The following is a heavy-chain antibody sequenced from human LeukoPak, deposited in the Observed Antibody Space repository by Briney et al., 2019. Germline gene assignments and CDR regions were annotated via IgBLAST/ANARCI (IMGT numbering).Heavy chain of an antibody. CDR3: ARLYGMVAMQHFDY. CDR1: GYTFTSYG. CDR2: ISAYNGNT. Sequence: VASVKVSCKASGYTFTSYGISWVPQAPGQGLEWMGWISAYNGNTNYAQKFQGRVTMTTDTSTSTAYMELRSLRSDDTAVYYCARLYGMVAMQHFDYWGQGTQVTVSS. J-gene: IGHJ4*02. D-gene: IGHD5-12*01. V-gene: IGHV1-18*01.